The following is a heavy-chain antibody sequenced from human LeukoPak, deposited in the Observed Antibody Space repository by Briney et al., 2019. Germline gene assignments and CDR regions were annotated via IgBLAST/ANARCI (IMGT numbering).Heavy chain of an antibody. CDR1: GFTFSSYW. V-gene: IGHV3-74*01. CDR2: INSDGSIT. CDR3: ARVEGFIDY. Sequence: PGGSLRLSCAASGFTFSSYWMHWVRQAPGKGLVWVSRINSDGSITTYADSVKGRFTISRDNAKNTLYLQMNSLRAEDTALYYCARVEGFIDYWGQGTLVTVSS. D-gene: IGHD3-16*02. J-gene: IGHJ4*02.